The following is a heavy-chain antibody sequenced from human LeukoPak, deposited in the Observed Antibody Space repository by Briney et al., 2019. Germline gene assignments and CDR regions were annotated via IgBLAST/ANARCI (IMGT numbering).Heavy chain of an antibody. Sequence: SETLSLTCTVSGGPISSGDYYWSWIRQPPGKGLEWIGYIYYSGSTYYNPSLKSRVTISVDTSKNQFSLKLSSVTAADTAVYYCARGPSSWYFDYWGQGTLVTVSS. J-gene: IGHJ4*02. CDR3: ARGPSSWYFDY. V-gene: IGHV4-30-4*08. D-gene: IGHD6-13*01. CDR2: IYYSGST. CDR1: GGPISSGDYY.